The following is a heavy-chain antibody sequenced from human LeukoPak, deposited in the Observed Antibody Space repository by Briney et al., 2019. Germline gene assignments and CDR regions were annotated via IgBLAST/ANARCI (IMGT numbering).Heavy chain of an antibody. CDR1: GGSISSYY. CDR3: ARQVPLKWELPTQPKFSLGWFDP. V-gene: IGHV4-59*08. Sequence: PSETLSLTCTVSGGSISSYYWSWIRQPPGKGLEWIGYIYYSGSTNYNPSLKSRVTISVDTSKNQFSLKLSSVTAADTAVYYCARQVPLKWELPTQPKFSLGWFDPWGQGTLVTVSS. CDR2: IYYSGST. D-gene: IGHD1-26*01. J-gene: IGHJ5*02.